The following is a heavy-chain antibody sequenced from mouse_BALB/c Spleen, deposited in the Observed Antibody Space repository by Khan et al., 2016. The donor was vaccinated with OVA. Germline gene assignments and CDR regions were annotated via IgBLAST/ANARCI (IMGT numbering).Heavy chain of an antibody. D-gene: IGHD2-1*01. CDR1: GYTFTSYY. CDR2: IYPGNVKN. Sequence: VQLQQSGPELVKPRASVRISCKASGYTFTSYYIHWVRQRPGQGLEWIGWIYPGNVKNNYNENLKGKATLTADKYSSTAYMPLRSLTSVDSAVYFCAVEFYYGNSRAWFAYWGQGTLVTVSA. CDR3: AVEFYYGNSRAWFAY. V-gene: IGHV1S56*01. J-gene: IGHJ3*01.